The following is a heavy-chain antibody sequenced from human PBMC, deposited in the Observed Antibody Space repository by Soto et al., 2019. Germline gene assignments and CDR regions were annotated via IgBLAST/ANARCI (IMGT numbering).Heavy chain of an antibody. V-gene: IGHV1-8*02. CDR3: ARGINYYDSGDDAFDI. CDR1: GHTFTGYY. J-gene: IGHJ3*02. CDR2: INPNSGNT. D-gene: IGHD3-10*01. Sequence: ASVKVSCKASGHTFTGYYMHWVRQAPGQGLEWMGWINPNSGNTGYAQKFQGRVTMTRNTSISTAYMELSSLRSEDTAVYYCARGINYYDSGDDAFDIWGQGTMVTVSS.